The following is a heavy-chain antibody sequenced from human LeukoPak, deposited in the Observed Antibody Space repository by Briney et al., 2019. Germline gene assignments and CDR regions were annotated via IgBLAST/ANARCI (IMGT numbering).Heavy chain of an antibody. Sequence: TSVKVSCKVSGFTFTTSAMQWVRQARGQRLEWIGWIVVGSGNTKYAKKFQERVTITREMTTSTAYMELSCLRSEDMAVYYCAAVGVWFGESDSFDIWGQGTMVTVSS. V-gene: IGHV1-58*02. D-gene: IGHD3-10*01. J-gene: IGHJ3*02. CDR1: GFTFTTSA. CDR2: IVVGSGNT. CDR3: AAVGVWFGESDSFDI.